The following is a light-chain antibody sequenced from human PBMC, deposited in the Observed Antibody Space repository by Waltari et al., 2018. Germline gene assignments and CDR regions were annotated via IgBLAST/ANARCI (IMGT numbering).Light chain of an antibody. Sequence: QSALTQPASVSGSPGQSITISCTGISSDFRNYNLVSWYQQHPGEAPNLIIYEDSKRPPGVSNPFSGSKSGDTASLTISGLQAEDESDYYCCSYAGVSTWVFGGGTKVTVL. CDR1: SSDFRNYNL. V-gene: IGLV2-23*01. CDR3: CSYAGVSTWV. CDR2: EDS. J-gene: IGLJ3*02.